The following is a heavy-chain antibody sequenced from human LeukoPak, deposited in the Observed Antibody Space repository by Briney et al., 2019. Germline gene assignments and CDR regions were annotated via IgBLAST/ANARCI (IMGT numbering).Heavy chain of an antibody. V-gene: IGHV3-7*01. CDR1: GFTFSSYW. CDR2: IKQDGSEK. D-gene: IGHD5-18*01. CDR3: ARDVRGSVTSYFYYYMDV. Sequence: GGSLRLSCAASGFTFSSYWLSWVRQAPGMGLEWVANIKQDGSEKYSVDSVKGRFTISRDNAKNSLYLQMNSLRTEDTAVYYCARDVRGSVTSYFYYYMDVWGKGTTVTVSS. J-gene: IGHJ6*03.